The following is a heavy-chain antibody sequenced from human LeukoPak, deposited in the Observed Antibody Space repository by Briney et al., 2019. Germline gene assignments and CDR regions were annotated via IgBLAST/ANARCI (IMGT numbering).Heavy chain of an antibody. J-gene: IGHJ4*02. Sequence: GGSLRLSCAASGFTFSSYGIHWVRQAPGEGPEWVPVISYDGSKKYYVDTVKGRFTITRDTAKNTLYLQMNSVRAGDTAVYYCAKDGMNYCGGDCNFDYWGQGTLVTVSA. D-gene: IGHD2-21*02. V-gene: IGHV3-30*18. CDR2: ISYDGSKK. CDR3: AKDGMNYCGGDCNFDY. CDR1: GFTFSSYG.